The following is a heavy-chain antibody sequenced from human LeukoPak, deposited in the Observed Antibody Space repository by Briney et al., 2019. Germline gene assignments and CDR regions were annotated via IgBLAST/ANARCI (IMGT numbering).Heavy chain of an antibody. CDR3: ARGGSADTTYYYDSSGSRWFDP. CDR2: MNPNSGNT. J-gene: IGHJ5*02. D-gene: IGHD3-22*01. Sequence: ASVKVSCKASGYTFTSYDINWVRQATGQGLEWMGWMNPNSGNTGYAQKFQGRVTMTRNTSISTAYMELSSLRSDDTAVYYCARGGSADTTYYYDSSGSRWFDPWGQGTLVTVSS. CDR1: GYTFTSYD. V-gene: IGHV1-8*01.